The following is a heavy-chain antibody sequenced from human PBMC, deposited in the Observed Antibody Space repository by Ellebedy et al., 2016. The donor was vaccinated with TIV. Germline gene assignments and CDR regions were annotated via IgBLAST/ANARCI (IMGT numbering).Heavy chain of an antibody. Sequence: AASVKVSCKASGYTFTSYAMHWVRQAPGQRLEWMGWINAGNGNTKYSQKFQGRVTITRDTSASTAYMELHSLRSEDTAVYYCARDGDYGGNSLAFDIWGQGTMVTVSS. CDR1: GYTFTSYA. J-gene: IGHJ3*02. D-gene: IGHD4-23*01. CDR2: INAGNGNT. CDR3: ARDGDYGGNSLAFDI. V-gene: IGHV1-3*01.